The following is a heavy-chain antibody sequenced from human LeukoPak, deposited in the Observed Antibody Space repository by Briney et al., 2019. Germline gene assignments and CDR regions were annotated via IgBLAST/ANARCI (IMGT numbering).Heavy chain of an antibody. CDR2: IYYSGST. J-gene: IGHJ6*02. V-gene: IGHV4-30-4*08. CDR3: ARDLRNTMTTLDV. CDR1: GGSISSGGYY. D-gene: IGHD4-17*01. Sequence: PSETLSLTCTVSGGSISSGGYYWSWIRQHPGKGLEWIGYIYYSGSTHYNPSLKSRVSISADTSKDQFSLKLTSVTAADTAVYYCARDLRNTMTTLDVWGQGTTVTVSS.